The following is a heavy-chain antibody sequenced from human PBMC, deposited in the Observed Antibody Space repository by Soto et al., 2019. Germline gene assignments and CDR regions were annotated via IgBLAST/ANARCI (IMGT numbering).Heavy chain of an antibody. D-gene: IGHD3-10*01. CDR2: ISAYNGNT. J-gene: IGHJ6*03. CDR1: GYTFTSYG. V-gene: IGHV1-18*01. Sequence: QVQLVQSGAEVKKPGASVKVSCKASGYTFTSYGISWVRQAPGQGLEWMGWISAYNGNTNYAQKLQGRVTMTTDTYTSTAYMELRSLRSGDTAVYYCERWAHYYGSGSYYNKSYYYYMDVWGKGTTVTVSS. CDR3: ERWAHYYGSGSYYNKSYYYYMDV.